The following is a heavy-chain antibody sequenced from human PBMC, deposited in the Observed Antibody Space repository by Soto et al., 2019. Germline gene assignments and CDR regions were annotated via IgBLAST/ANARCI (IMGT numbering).Heavy chain of an antibody. J-gene: IGHJ2*01. V-gene: IGHV1-3*05. CDR3: ATSDWAS. Sequence: QVQIVQSGPEEKSPGASVKLSCTTSGYIFADYAIHWVRQAPGQGLEWVGWIKADNGDTRYSPKFQGRLTITRDISASTSYMELSGLRSADTAVFYCATSDWASWGRGTLITVS. D-gene: IGHD3-9*01. CDR2: IKADNGDT. CDR1: GYIFADYA.